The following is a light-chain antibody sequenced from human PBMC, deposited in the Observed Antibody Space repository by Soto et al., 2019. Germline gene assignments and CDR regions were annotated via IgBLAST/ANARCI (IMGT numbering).Light chain of an antibody. CDR3: MQALQTPRT. Sequence: EIVRTQSPLSLPVTPGEPASISCRSSQSLLHSNGYHYLEWYLQKPGQSPQLLIYLCSNRAAGVPDRFSGSGSGTDCTLKISRVEAEDVGVYYCMQALQTPRTLGQGTMVEMK. CDR2: LCS. V-gene: IGKV2-28*01. J-gene: IGKJ1*01. CDR1: QSLLHSNGYHY.